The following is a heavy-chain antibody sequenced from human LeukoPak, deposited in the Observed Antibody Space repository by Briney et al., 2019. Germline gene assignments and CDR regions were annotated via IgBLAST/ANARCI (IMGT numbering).Heavy chain of an antibody. Sequence: ASVKVSCKASGYTFTGYYMHWVRQAPGQGLEWMGWISAYNGNTNYAQKLQGRVTMTTDTSTSTAYMELRSLRSDDTAVYYCARGKDSSSWYHYYYGMDVWGQGTTVTVSS. D-gene: IGHD6-13*01. CDR1: GYTFTGYY. V-gene: IGHV1-18*04. J-gene: IGHJ6*02. CDR3: ARGKDSSSWYHYYYGMDV. CDR2: ISAYNGNT.